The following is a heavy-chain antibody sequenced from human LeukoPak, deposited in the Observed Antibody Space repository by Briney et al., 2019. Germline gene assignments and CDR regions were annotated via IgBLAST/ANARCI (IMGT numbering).Heavy chain of an antibody. Sequence: GGSLRLSCAASGFTFSSYGMHWVRQAPGKGLEWVAVISYDGSNKYYADSVKGRFTISRDNSKNTLYLQMNSLRAEDTAVYYCAKGRYLDYWGQGTLVTVSS. CDR3: AKGRYLDY. CDR2: ISYDGSNK. J-gene: IGHJ4*02. CDR1: GFTFSSYG. V-gene: IGHV3-30*18.